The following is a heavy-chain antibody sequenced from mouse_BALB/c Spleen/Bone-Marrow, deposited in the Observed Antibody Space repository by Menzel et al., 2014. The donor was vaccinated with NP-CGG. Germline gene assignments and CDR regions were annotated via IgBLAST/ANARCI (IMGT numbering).Heavy chain of an antibody. CDR3: ARDENYDIYWYFDV. CDR1: GFTFTDYY. Sequence: EVQVVESGGGLVQHGGSLRLSCATSGFTFTDYYMSWVRQTPGKALEWLGFIRNKANGYTTDYSVSVKGRFTISRDNPQSILYLQMNTLRAEDSATYYCARDENYDIYWYFDVWGAGTTVTVSS. J-gene: IGHJ1*01. V-gene: IGHV7-3*02. D-gene: IGHD1-1*01. CDR2: IRNKANGYTT.